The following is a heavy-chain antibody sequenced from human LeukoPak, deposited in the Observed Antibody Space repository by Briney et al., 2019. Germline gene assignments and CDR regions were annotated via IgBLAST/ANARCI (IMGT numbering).Heavy chain of an antibody. V-gene: IGHV3-48*04. J-gene: IGHJ4*02. CDR2: ISSSSSTI. D-gene: IGHD5-24*01. CDR1: GFTFSSYS. Sequence: GGSLRLSCAASGFTFSSYSMNWVRQAPGKGLEWVSYISSSSSTIYYADSVKGRFTISRDNAKNSLYLQMNSLRAEDTAVYYCAKDGYNRNFDYWGQGTLVTVSS. CDR3: AKDGYNRNFDY.